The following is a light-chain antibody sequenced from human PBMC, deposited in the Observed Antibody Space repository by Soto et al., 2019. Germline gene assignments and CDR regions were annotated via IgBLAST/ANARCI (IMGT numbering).Light chain of an antibody. Sequence: QSVLTQPPSASGTPGQRVTISCSGSSSNIGRNTVNWYQQFPGTAPNLLIYNNDQRPSGVPARFSASKSGTSASLAISGRLYDDEAAYFCSATDDSLGGPVFGGGTKVTVL. CDR1: SSNIGRNT. CDR3: SATDDSLGGPV. CDR2: NND. V-gene: IGLV1-44*01. J-gene: IGLJ2*01.